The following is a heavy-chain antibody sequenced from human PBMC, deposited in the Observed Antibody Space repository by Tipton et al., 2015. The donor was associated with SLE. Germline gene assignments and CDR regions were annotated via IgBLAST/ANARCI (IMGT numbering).Heavy chain of an antibody. CDR2: ISYSGNT. D-gene: IGHD3-9*01. CDR1: GVSISSHF. CDR3: VRAVGNDWMYKD. V-gene: IGHV4-59*11. J-gene: IGHJ4*02. Sequence: TLSLTCTVSGVSISSHFWIWIRQPPGKGLEWIGYISYSGNTIYNPPLKSRVTISVDTSKSQFSLRVTSVTALDTAVYYCVRAVGNDWMYKDWGQGTLVTVSS.